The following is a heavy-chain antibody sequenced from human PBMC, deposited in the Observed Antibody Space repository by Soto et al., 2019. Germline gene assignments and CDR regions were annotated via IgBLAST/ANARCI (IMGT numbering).Heavy chain of an antibody. J-gene: IGHJ3*02. CDR2: IRNKANSYTT. V-gene: IGHV3-72*01. Sequence: GGSLRLSCAASGFTFSDHYMDWVRQAPGKGLEWVGRIRNKANSYTTEYAASVKGRFTISRDDSKNSLYLQMNSLKTEDTAVYYCARWHCRGRSCYSRAFDIWGQGTMVTVSS. D-gene: IGHD2-15*01. CDR3: ARWHCRGRSCYSRAFDI. CDR1: GFTFSDHY.